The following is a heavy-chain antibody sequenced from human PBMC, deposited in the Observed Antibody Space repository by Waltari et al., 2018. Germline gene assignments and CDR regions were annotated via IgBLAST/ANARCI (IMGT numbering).Heavy chain of an antibody. D-gene: IGHD2-8*01. CDR3: APRGVLYMNP. CDR1: GFTLSRSA. V-gene: IGHV3-23*01. J-gene: IGHJ5*02. Sequence: EVQLLESGGGLVQPGGVLGPPCAATGFTLSRSARVWFRQAPGKGLEWVSAISGSGGSTYYADSVKGRFTISRDNSKNTLYLQMNSLRAEDTAVYYCAPRGVLYMNPWGQGTLVTVSS. CDR2: ISGSGGST.